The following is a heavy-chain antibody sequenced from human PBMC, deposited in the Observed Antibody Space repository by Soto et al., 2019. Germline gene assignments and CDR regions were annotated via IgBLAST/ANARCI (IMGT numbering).Heavy chain of an antibody. CDR2: ISGDGRNE. Sequence: QVQVVESGGGVVQPGRSLRLSCSTSGISFSGHGMHWVRQAPGKGLEWVAVISGDGRNEYYADSVMGRFTISRDNSKNSLVLQMNSLRTEDTAVYYCARSVASRAYCGQGTLVTVSS. D-gene: IGHD6-19*01. V-gene: IGHV3-30*03. CDR1: GISFSGHG. J-gene: IGHJ4*02. CDR3: ARSVASRAY.